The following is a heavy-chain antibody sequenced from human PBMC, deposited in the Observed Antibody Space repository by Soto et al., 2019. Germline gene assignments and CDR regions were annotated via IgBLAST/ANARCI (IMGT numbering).Heavy chain of an antibody. CDR3: ARFQGAYCGGDCLIDY. D-gene: IGHD2-21*02. Sequence: VSVKVSCKASGYTFTSYGISWVRQAPGQGLEWMGWISAYNGNTNYAQKLQGRVTMTTDTSTSTAYMELRSLRSDDTAVYYCARFQGAYCGGDCLIDYWGQGTLVTVSS. CDR2: ISAYNGNT. V-gene: IGHV1-18*04. J-gene: IGHJ4*02. CDR1: GYTFTSYG.